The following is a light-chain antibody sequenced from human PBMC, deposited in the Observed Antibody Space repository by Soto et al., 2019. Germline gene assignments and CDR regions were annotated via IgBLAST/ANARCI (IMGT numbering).Light chain of an antibody. V-gene: IGLV2-14*01. CDR1: SSDVGGYNY. J-gene: IGLJ1*01. CDR3: SSYTSSSRGV. CDR2: DVS. Sequence: QSVLTQPASVSGSPGQSITISCTGTSSDVGGYNYVSWYQQHPGKAPKLMIYDVSNRPSGVSNRFSGSKSGNTASLTISGLQAEDEADYYCSSYTSSSRGVFGTGT.